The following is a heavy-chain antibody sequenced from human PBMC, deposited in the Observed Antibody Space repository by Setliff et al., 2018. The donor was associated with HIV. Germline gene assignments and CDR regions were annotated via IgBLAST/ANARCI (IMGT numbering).Heavy chain of an antibody. CDR1: GFMFGDNA. CDR2: IRSKAYGGTT. CDR3: TSSYINYAY. Sequence: SLKISCTASGFMFGDNAMSWVRQAPGKGLEWVGFIRSKAYGGTTEYAASVKGRFTISRDDSKSIASLQMNSLKTEDTAVYYRTSSYINYAYWGQGTLVTVSS. D-gene: IGHD4-4*01. V-gene: IGHV3-49*04. J-gene: IGHJ4*02.